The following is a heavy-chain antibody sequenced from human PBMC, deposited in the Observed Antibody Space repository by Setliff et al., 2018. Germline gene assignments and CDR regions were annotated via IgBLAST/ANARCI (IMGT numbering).Heavy chain of an antibody. V-gene: IGHV4-38-2*01. Sequence: SETLSLTCAASGYSISSGYYWGWIRQPPGKGLEWIGSIYHSGSTYYNPSLKSRVTISVDTSKNQFSLKLSSVTAADTAVYYCARLSSSGGFYDYYYGMDVWGQGTTVTVSS. J-gene: IGHJ6*02. CDR1: GYSISSGYY. CDR3: ARLSSSGGFYDYYYGMDV. CDR2: IYHSGST. D-gene: IGHD6-6*01.